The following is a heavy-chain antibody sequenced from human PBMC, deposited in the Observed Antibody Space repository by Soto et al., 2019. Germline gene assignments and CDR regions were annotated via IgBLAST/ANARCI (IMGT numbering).Heavy chain of an antibody. CDR2: IYYSGST. CDR1: GGSISSYY. CDR3: ARERGYSYGSDYGMDV. J-gene: IGHJ6*02. D-gene: IGHD5-18*01. V-gene: IGHV4-59*01. Sequence: SETLSLTCTVSGGSISSYYWSWMRHPPGKGLEWIGYIYYSGSTNYNPSLKSRVTISVDTSKNQFSLKLSSVTAADTAVYYCARERGYSYGSDYGMDVWGQGTTVTVSS.